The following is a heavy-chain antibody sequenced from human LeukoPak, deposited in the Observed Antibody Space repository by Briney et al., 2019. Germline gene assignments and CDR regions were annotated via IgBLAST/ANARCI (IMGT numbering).Heavy chain of an antibody. V-gene: IGHV3-7*01. CDR3: AWYGVTHGLDV. D-gene: IGHD3-10*01. CDR2: INQEGSDK. Sequence: GGSLRLSCAASGFSLSNYWMSCVRQAPGKGLECVVNINQEGSDKYYVDSVMGRFTISKDNAKNSVYLQMNSLRPEDTAIYYCAWYGVTHGLDVWGQGTTVTVSS. CDR1: GFSLSNYW. J-gene: IGHJ6*02.